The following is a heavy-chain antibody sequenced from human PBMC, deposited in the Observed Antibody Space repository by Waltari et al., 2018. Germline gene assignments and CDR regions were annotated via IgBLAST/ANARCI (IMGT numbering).Heavy chain of an antibody. Sequence: QVQLVQSGAEVKKPGASVKVSCKASGYTFTSYDINWVRQATGQGLEWMGWMNPNSGNTGYAQKFQGRVTITRNTSISTAYMELSSLRSEDTAVYYCARLHYGSGSYYNPKPPLTYYYGMDVWDQGTTVTVSS. CDR3: ARLHYGSGSYYNPKPPLTYYYGMDV. V-gene: IGHV1-8*03. CDR2: MNPNSGNT. J-gene: IGHJ6*02. CDR1: GYTFTSYD. D-gene: IGHD3-10*01.